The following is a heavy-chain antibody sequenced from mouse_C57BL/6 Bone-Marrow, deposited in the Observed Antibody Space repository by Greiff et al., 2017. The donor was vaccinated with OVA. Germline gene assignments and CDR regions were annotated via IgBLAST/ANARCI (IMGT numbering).Heavy chain of an antibody. CDR3: ARDSNFYAMDY. CDR2: ISNGGGST. CDR1: GFTFSDYY. V-gene: IGHV5-12*01. D-gene: IGHD2-5*01. J-gene: IGHJ4*01. Sequence: EVKLVESGGGLVQPGGSLKLSCAASGFTFSDYYMSWVRQTPEKRLEWVAYISNGGGSTYYPDTVKGRFTISRDNAKNTLYLQMSRLKSEDTAMYYCARDSNFYAMDYWGQGTSVTVSS.